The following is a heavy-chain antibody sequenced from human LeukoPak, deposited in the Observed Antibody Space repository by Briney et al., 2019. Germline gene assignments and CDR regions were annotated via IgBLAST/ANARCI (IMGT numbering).Heavy chain of an antibody. CDR1: GFTFSSYA. CDR3: ATSSLRNTILDY. J-gene: IGHJ4*02. V-gene: IGHV3-23*01. D-gene: IGHD3-3*01. CDR2: ISGSGGST. Sequence: GGSLRLSCAASGFTFSSYAMSWVRQAPGKGLEWVLAISGSGGSTYYADSVKGRFTISRDNSKNTLYLQMNSLRAEDTAVYYCATSSLRNTILDYWGQGTLVTVSS.